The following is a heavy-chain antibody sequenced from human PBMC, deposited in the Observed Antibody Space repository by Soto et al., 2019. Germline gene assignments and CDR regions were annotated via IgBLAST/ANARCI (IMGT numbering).Heavy chain of an antibody. J-gene: IGHJ4*02. V-gene: IGHV3-23*01. CDR2: ISGSGGST. D-gene: IGHD6-13*01. CDR3: ANRTNSWFFDD. Sequence: GGSLRLSCAASGFTFSSYAMSWVRQAPGKGLEWVSIISGSGGSTYYADSVKGRFTISRDNSKNTLYLQMNSLRAEDTAVYYCANRTNSWFFDDWAQRTLVTVSS. CDR1: GFTFSSYA.